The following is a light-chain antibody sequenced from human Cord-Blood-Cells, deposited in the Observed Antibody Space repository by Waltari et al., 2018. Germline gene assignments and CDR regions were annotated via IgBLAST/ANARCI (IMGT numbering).Light chain of an antibody. V-gene: IGLV2-14*01. J-gene: IGLJ2*01. CDR1: SSDVGGYNY. CDR3: SSYTSSSTLV. Sequence: QSALTQPASVSGSPGQSITISCTGTSSDVGGYNYVPWYQQHPAKAPKLMIYNVSNRTSVVSNRFSGSKSGNTASLTIAAVHAEDEADYYCSSYTSSSTLVFGGGTKLTVL. CDR2: NVS.